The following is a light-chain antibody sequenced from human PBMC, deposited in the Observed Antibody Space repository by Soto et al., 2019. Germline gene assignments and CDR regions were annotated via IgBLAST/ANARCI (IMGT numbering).Light chain of an antibody. CDR1: SSNIGKNY. J-gene: IGLJ2*01. CDR3: GTWDSSLSAVV. Sequence: QSVLTQPPSVSAAPGQTVTISCSGSSSNIGKNYVSWYQQLPGTAPKLLIYDNNKRPSGIPDRFSGSRSGTSATLGITGLQTGDEADYHCGTWDSSLSAVVFGGGTKVTVL. V-gene: IGLV1-51*01. CDR2: DNN.